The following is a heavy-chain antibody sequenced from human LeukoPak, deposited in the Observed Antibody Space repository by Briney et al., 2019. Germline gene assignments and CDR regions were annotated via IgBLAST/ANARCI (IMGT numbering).Heavy chain of an antibody. V-gene: IGHV1-46*01. CDR3: ARWGGYTAMALHFDY. CDR2: INPSGGST. D-gene: IGHD5-18*01. Sequence: ASVKVSCKASGYTFTSYYMHWVRQAPGQGLEWMGIINPSGGSTSYAQKFQGRVTMTRDTSTSTVYMELSSLRSEDTAVYYCARWGGYTAMALHFDYWGQGTLVTVSS. J-gene: IGHJ4*02. CDR1: GYTFTSYY.